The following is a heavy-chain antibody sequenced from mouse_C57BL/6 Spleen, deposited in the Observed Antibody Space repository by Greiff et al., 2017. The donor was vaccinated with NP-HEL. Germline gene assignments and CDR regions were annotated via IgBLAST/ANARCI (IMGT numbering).Heavy chain of an antibody. CDR2: INPNYGTT. J-gene: IGHJ4*01. V-gene: IGHV1-39*01. D-gene: IGHD2-5*01. CDR1: GYSFTDYN. Sequence: EVKLLESGPELVKPGASVKISCKASGYSFTDYNMNWVKQSNGKSLEWIGVINPNYGTTSYNQKFKGKATLTVDQSSSTAYMQLNSLTSEDSAVYYCAREGYYSNSGHDMDYWGQGTSVTVSS. CDR3: AREGYYSNSGHDMDY.